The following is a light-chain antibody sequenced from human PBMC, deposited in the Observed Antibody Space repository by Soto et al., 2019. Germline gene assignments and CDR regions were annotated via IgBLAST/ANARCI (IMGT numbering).Light chain of an antibody. CDR3: QTWGTGVV. V-gene: IGLV4-69*01. Sequence: QLVLTQSPSASASLGASVKLTCTLSSGHSSYTIAWHQQKPEKGPRYLMNLNSDGSHSKGDGIPDRFSGSSSGTERYLTISSLQSEDEADYYCQTWGTGVVFGGGTQLTVL. J-gene: IGLJ2*01. CDR1: SGHSSYT. CDR2: LNSDGSH.